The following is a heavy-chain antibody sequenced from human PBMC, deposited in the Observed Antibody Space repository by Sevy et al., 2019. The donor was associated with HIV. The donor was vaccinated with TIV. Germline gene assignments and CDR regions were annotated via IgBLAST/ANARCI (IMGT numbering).Heavy chain of an antibody. V-gene: IGHV3-74*01. CDR1: GFTFSNYW. Sequence: GGSLRLSCAASGFTFSNYWMHWVRQAPGKGLVWVSRISSDGSITNYADSVKGRFTISRDNAKNTLYLQMNSLRAEDTAVYYCARVREYSYGEFDYRGQGTLVTVSS. CDR3: ARVREYSYGEFDY. CDR2: ISSDGSIT. J-gene: IGHJ4*02. D-gene: IGHD5-18*01.